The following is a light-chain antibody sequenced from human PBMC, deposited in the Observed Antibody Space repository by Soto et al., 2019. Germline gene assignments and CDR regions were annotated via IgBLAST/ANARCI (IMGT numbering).Light chain of an antibody. CDR1: QIVSSSY. J-gene: IGKJ1*01. Sequence: EIVLTQSPGTLSLSPGERATLSCRASQIVSSSYLAWYQQKPGQAPRLLIYGASSRATGIPDRFSGSGSGTDFTLTISRLEPEDFAVYYCQQYSSSPWTFGQGTKVEIK. CDR2: GAS. V-gene: IGKV3-20*01. CDR3: QQYSSSPWT.